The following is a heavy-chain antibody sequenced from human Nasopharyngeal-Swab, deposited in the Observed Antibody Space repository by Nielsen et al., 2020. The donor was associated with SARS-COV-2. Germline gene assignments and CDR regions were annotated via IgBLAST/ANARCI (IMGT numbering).Heavy chain of an antibody. V-gene: IGHV3-74*01. D-gene: IGHD6-13*01. J-gene: IGHJ4*02. Sequence: GASLKISCAASGFTFSSYAMSWVRQAPGKGLVWVSRINSDGSSTSSADSVKGRFTISRDNAKNTLYLQMNSLRAEDTAVYYCAIIAAAGTHYWGQGTLVTVSS. CDR2: INSDGSST. CDR3: AIIAAAGTHY. CDR1: GFTFSSYA.